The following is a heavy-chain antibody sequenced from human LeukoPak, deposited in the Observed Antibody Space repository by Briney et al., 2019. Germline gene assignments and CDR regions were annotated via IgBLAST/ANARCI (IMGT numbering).Heavy chain of an antibody. CDR3: ARVSLLWFGESLDY. Sequence: SETLSLTCTVSGGSISSYYWSWIRQPPGKGLEWIGYIYYSGSTYYNPSLKSRVTISVDTSKNQFSLKLSSVTAADTAVYYCARVSLLWFGESLDYWGQGTLVTVSS. J-gene: IGHJ4*02. CDR1: GGSISSYY. D-gene: IGHD3-10*01. CDR2: IYYSGST. V-gene: IGHV4-59*12.